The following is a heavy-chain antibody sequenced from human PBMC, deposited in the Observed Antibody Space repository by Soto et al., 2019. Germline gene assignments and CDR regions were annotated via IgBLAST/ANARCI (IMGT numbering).Heavy chain of an antibody. J-gene: IGHJ5*02. V-gene: IGHV1-8*01. CDR2: MNPNSGNT. CDR1: GYTLTSYD. D-gene: IGHD3-10*01. CDR3: ARMHYFGSESHNWFDP. Sequence: GASVKVSCKTSGYTLTSYDINWVRQATGQGLEWMGWMNPNSGNTGYAQKFQGRVTMTRNTSITTAYMELSSLTSEDTAVYYCARMHYFGSESHNWFDPWGQGTLVTVSS.